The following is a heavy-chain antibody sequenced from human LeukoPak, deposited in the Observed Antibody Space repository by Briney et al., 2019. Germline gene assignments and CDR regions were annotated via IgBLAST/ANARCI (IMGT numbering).Heavy chain of an antibody. D-gene: IGHD6-6*01. Sequence: GSSVKVSCKASGGTFSSYAISWVRQAPGQGLEWMGRIIPILGIANYAQKFQGRVTITADKSTSTAYMELSSLRSEDTAVYYCARDRDSSSSRSFDYWGQGTLVTVSS. CDR1: GGTFSSYA. V-gene: IGHV1-69*04. CDR2: IIPILGIA. CDR3: ARDRDSSSSRSFDY. J-gene: IGHJ4*02.